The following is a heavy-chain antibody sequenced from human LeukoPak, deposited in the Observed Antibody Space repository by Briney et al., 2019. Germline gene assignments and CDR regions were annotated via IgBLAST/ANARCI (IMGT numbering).Heavy chain of an antibody. CDR1: GYTFTGYY. CDR2: INPSGGST. CDR3: ARDHSGWYRSDYYYYMDV. J-gene: IGHJ6*03. Sequence: GASVKVSCKASGYTFTGYYMHWVRQAPGQGLEWMGIINPSGGSTIYAQKFQDRVTMTRDMSTSTVYMEVSSLRSDDTAVYYCARDHSGWYRSDYYYYMDVWGKGTTVTISS. D-gene: IGHD6-19*01. V-gene: IGHV1-46*01.